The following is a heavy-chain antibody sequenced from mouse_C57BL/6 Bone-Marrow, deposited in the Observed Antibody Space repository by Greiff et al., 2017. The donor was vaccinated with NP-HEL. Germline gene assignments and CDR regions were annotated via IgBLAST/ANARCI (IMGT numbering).Heavy chain of an antibody. V-gene: IGHV5-4*03. Sequence: EVKLMESGGGLVKPGGSLKLSCAASGFTFSSYAMSWVRQTPEKRLEWVATISDGGSYTYYPDNVKGRFTISIDNAKNKLYLQLRHLKSEDTAMYYCARGPSYAMDYWGQGTSVTVSS. CDR2: ISDGGSYT. J-gene: IGHJ4*01. CDR1: GFTFSSYA. CDR3: ARGPSYAMDY.